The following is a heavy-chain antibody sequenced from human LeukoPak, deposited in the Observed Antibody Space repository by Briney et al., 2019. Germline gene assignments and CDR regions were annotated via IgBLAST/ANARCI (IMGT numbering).Heavy chain of an antibody. CDR2: ISGSADGT. CDR3: ARERPSVVVVAATCFDY. J-gene: IGHJ4*02. V-gene: IGHV3-23*01. D-gene: IGHD2-15*01. CDR1: GFTFSNYA. Sequence: GGSLRLSCAASGFTFSNYAMSWVRQAPGKGLEWVSGISGSADGTYYADSVKGRFTISRDNSRNALYLHMNSLRAEDTAAYYCARERPSVVVVAATCFDYWGQGTLVTVSS.